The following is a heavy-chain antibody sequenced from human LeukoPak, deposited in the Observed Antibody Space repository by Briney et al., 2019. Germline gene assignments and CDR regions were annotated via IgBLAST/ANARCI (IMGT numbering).Heavy chain of an antibody. Sequence: SETLSLTCAVYGGSFSGYYWSWIRQPPGKGLEWIEEINHSGSTNYNPSLKSRVTISVDTSKNQFSLKLSSVTAADTAVYYCARSKGLGYGDYGAFDIWGQGTMVTVSS. CDR3: ARSKGLGYGDYGAFDI. V-gene: IGHV4-34*01. CDR2: INHSGST. CDR1: GGSFSGYY. J-gene: IGHJ3*02. D-gene: IGHD4-17*01.